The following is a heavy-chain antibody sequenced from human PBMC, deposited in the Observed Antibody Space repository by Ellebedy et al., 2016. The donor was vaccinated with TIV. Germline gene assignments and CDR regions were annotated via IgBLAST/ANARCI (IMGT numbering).Heavy chain of an antibody. CDR3: ARVAAAAGGGFDY. CDR2: ISSYNGNT. J-gene: IGHJ4*02. D-gene: IGHD2-2*01. V-gene: IGHV1-18*04. CDR1: GYTFTSYG. Sequence: AASVNVSCKASGYTFTSYGISWVRQAPGQGLEWMGWISSYNGNTNYAQKLQGRVTMTTDTPTSTAYMELRSLRSDATAVYYCARVAAAAGGGFDYWGQGTLVTVSS.